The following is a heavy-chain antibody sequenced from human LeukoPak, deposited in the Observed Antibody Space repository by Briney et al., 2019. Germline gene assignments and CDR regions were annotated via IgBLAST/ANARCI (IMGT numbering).Heavy chain of an antibody. CDR1: GGTFSSYA. J-gene: IGHJ4*02. D-gene: IGHD5/OR15-5a*01. CDR3: ATLYDPFDY. V-gene: IGHV1-69*13. CDR2: IIPIFGTA. Sequence: AVKVSCKASGGTFSSYAISWVRQAPGQALEWMGGIIPIFGTADYAQKFQGRVTITADESTSTAYMELSSLRSEDTAVYYCATLYDPFDYWGQGTLVTVSS.